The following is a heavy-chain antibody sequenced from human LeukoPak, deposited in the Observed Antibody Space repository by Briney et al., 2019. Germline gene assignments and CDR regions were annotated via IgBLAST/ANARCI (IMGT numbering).Heavy chain of an antibody. CDR3: ARGAVAGTLTSGYYMDV. Sequence: ASVKVSCKASGYTFTSYYMHWVRQAPGQGLEWMGIINPSGGSTSYAQKFQGRVTMTRDTSTSTVYMEPSSLRSEDTAVYYCARGAVAGTLTSGYYMDVWGKGTTVTVSS. D-gene: IGHD6-19*01. CDR1: GYTFTSYY. V-gene: IGHV1-46*01. CDR2: INPSGGST. J-gene: IGHJ6*03.